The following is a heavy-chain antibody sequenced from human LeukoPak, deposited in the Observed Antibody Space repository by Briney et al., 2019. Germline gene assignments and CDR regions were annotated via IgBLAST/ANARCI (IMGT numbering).Heavy chain of an antibody. Sequence: SETLSLTCGVSRYSISSGDYWGWIRQPPGKGLEWIGSIYHTGSTHHNPPLESRVTTSVDTSKNHFSLKLSSVTAADTAVYYCARDYGGRFDYWGQGILVTVSS. CDR3: ARDYGGRFDY. D-gene: IGHD4-23*01. V-gene: IGHV4-38-2*02. CDR1: RYSISSGDY. CDR2: IYHTGST. J-gene: IGHJ4*02.